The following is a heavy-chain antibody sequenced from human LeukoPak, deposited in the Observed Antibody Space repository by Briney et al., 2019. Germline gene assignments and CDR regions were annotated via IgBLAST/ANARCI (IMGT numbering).Heavy chain of an antibody. Sequence: ASVKVSCKASGYTFTAYYMHWVRQAPGQGLEWMGWINPNSGGTNYSQKFQGRVTMTRDTSISTAYMELSRLRSDDTAVYYCARDYYDSSGFGAFDIWGQGTMVTVSS. CDR3: ARDYYDSSGFGAFDI. CDR1: GYTFTAYY. CDR2: INPNSGGT. V-gene: IGHV1-2*02. D-gene: IGHD3-22*01. J-gene: IGHJ3*02.